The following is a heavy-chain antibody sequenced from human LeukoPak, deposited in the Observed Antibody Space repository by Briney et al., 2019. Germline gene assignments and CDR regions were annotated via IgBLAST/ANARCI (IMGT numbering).Heavy chain of an antibody. J-gene: IGHJ6*03. CDR3: AKESGDSTGYYYNYYYYYMDV. D-gene: IGHD3-22*01. CDR1: GFTFSSYG. V-gene: IGHV3-30*02. Sequence: PGGSLRPSCAASGFTFSSYGMHWVRQAPGKGLEWVAFIRYDGSNKYYADSVKGRFTISRDNSKNTLYLQMNSLKVEDTAVYYCAKESGDSTGYYYNYYYYYMDVWGKGTTVTVSS. CDR2: IRYDGSNK.